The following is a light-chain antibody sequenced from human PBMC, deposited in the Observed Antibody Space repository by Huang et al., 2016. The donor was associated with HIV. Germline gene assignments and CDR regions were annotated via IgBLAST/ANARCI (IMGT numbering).Light chain of an antibody. J-gene: IGKJ4*01. CDR3: QQRDDWPLT. Sequence: EIVLTLSPATLSLSPGERATLSCRASQSISNSLAWYQQKPGPAPRLLIYDASNRATGIPARFSGSGSGTDFTLTISSLEPDDFAVYYCQQRDDWPLTFGGGTRMDIK. CDR2: DAS. CDR1: QSISNS. V-gene: IGKV3-11*01.